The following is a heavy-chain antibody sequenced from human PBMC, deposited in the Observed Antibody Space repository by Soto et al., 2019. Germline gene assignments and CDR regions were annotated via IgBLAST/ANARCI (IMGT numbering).Heavy chain of an antibody. J-gene: IGHJ3*02. CDR2: ISWNSGSI. V-gene: IGHV3-9*01. D-gene: IGHD6-13*01. Sequence: GGSLRLSCAASGFTFDDYAMHWVRQAPGKGLEWVSGISWNSGSIGYADSVKGRFTISRDNAKNSLYLQMNSLRAEDTALYYCAKDMEGGGIAAPSDAFDIWGQGTMVTVSS. CDR1: GFTFDDYA. CDR3: AKDMEGGGIAAPSDAFDI.